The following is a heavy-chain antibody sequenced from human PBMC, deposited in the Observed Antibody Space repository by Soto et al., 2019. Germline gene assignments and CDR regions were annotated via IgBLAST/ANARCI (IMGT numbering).Heavy chain of an antibody. Sequence: EVQLVESGGGLVQPGGSLRLSCAASGFTFSIYWMHWVRQVPGKGLVWVSRMNTDGSRTSYADSARGRFTISRDDAKSTLDLQMNNLRAEYTAVYYSARGDGDQYDGHGYLGRHWGQGTLVTVSS. J-gene: IGHJ4*02. CDR1: GFTFSIYW. D-gene: IGHD5-18*01. V-gene: IGHV3-74*01. CDR3: ARGDGDQYDGHGYLGRH. CDR2: MNTDGSRT.